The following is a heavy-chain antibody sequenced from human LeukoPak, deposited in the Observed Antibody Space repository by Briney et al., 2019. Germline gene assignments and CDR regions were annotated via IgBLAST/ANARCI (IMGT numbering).Heavy chain of an antibody. D-gene: IGHD6-19*01. Sequence: PGRSLRLSCAASGFTFSSYGMHWVRQAPGKGLEWVAVISYDGSNKYYADSVKGRFTISRDNSKNTLYLQMNSLRAEDTAVHYCARDIQWLVRGYFDYWGQGALVTVSS. CDR3: ARDIQWLVRGYFDY. CDR1: GFTFSSYG. J-gene: IGHJ4*02. V-gene: IGHV3-30*03. CDR2: ISYDGSNK.